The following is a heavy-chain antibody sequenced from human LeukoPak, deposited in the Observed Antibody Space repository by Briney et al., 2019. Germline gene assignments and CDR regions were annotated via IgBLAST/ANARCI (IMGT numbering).Heavy chain of an antibody. CDR3: AREAIRTMVDGMDV. J-gene: IGHJ6*02. CDR1: GDSVSRNSAA. CDR2: TNYRSKWYN. D-gene: IGHD4/OR15-4a*01. Sequence: SQTLSLTCALSGDSVSRNSAAWNWTRQSPSRGLEWLGRTNYRSKWYNDYAVSVKSRITINPDTTKNQFSLQLDSVPPEDTAMYFCAREAIRTMVDGMDVWGQGTTVTVSS. V-gene: IGHV6-1*01.